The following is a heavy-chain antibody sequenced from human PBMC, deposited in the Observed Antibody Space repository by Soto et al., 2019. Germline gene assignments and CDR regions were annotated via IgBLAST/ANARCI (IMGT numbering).Heavy chain of an antibody. V-gene: IGHV3-23*01. D-gene: IGHD3-3*01. J-gene: IGHJ6*02. CDR2: ITAGGDST. CDR3: ARAGTIFVRTYGMDV. Sequence: GGSLRLSCAASGFTFSSYVMTWVRQAPDKGLEWVSAITAGGDSTFYADSVKGRFTISRDNAKNTLFLQMNSLRAEDTAVYSCARAGTIFVRTYGMDVWGQGTTVTVSS. CDR1: GFTFSSYV.